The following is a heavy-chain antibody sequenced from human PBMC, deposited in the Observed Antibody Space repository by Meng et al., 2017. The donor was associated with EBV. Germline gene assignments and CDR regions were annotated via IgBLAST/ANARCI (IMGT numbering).Heavy chain of an antibody. D-gene: IGHD4-11*01. J-gene: IGHJ5*02. CDR1: GGSVNNESYY. V-gene: IGHV4-61*01. CDR2: IYYTGST. CDR3: ARGDYTNYPRWFDP. Sequence: QVQLQESGPGLVKRSEXLSLTCTVSGGSVNNESYYWGWIRQPPGKGLEYIGYIYYTGSTNYNSSLKSRVTISLDKSKNQFSLKLTSLTAADTAIYYCARGDYTNYPRWFDPWGQGTLVTVSS.